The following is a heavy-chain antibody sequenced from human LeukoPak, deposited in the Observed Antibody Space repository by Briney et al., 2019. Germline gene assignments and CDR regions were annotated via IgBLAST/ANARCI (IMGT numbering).Heavy chain of an antibody. Sequence: ASVKVSYKASGYTFTSYGISWVRQAPGQGLEWMGWISGYNGNTNYAQKLHGRVTMTTDTSTSTVYMELRSLRSDDTAVYYCAREEVRRAVAGYFDNWGQGTLVTVSS. J-gene: IGHJ4*02. CDR2: ISGYNGNT. CDR1: GYTFTSYG. V-gene: IGHV1-18*01. D-gene: IGHD6-19*01. CDR3: AREEVRRAVAGYFDN.